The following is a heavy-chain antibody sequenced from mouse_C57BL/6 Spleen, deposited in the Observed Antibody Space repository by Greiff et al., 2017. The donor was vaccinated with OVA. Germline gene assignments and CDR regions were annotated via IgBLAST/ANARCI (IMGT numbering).Heavy chain of an antibody. CDR1: GFSLTSYG. Sequence: QVQLKESGPGLVAPSQSLSITCTVSGFSLTSYGVSWVRQPPGKGLEWLGVIWGDGSTNYHSALISRLSISKDNSKSQVFLKLNRLQTYDTATVYCASGGSSYWDFDVWGTGTTVTVSS. V-gene: IGHV2-3*01. D-gene: IGHD1-1*01. CDR2: IWGDGST. J-gene: IGHJ1*03. CDR3: ASGGSSYWDFDV.